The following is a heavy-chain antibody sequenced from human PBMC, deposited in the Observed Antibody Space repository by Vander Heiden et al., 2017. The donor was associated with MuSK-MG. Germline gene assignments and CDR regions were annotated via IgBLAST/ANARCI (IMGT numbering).Heavy chain of an antibody. J-gene: IGHJ5*02. Sequence: EVQLVESGGGLVQPGESLRLPCAASGFTISRNYMAWVRQAPGKGLEWVSVIYSGATAYYADSVKGRFLISRDNSDNTLYLHMNNLRAEDTAVYYCAKDGPDASGSYNWLYPWGQGIRGTVSS. CDR1: GFTISRNY. V-gene: IGHV3-66*01. CDR3: AKDGPDASGSYNWLYP. D-gene: IGHD3-10*01. CDR2: IYSGATA.